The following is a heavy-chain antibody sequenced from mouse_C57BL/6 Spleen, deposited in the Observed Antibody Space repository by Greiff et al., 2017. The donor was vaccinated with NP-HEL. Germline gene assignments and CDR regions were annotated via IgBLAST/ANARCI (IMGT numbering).Heavy chain of an antibody. D-gene: IGHD2-3*01. CDR2: INPNNGGT. V-gene: IGHV1-18*01. CDR3: ARFLYDGYYGFDY. CDR1: GYTFTDYN. Sequence: VQLQQSGPELVKPGASVKIPCKASGYTFTDYNMDWVKQSHGKSLEWIGDINPNNGGTIYNQKFKGQATLTVDKSSSTAYMELRSLTSEDTAVYYCARFLYDGYYGFDYWGQGTTLTVSS. J-gene: IGHJ2*01.